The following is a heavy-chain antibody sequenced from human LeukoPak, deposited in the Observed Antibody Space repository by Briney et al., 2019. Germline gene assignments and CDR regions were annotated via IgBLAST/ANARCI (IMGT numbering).Heavy chain of an antibody. V-gene: IGHV3-23*01. Sequence: GGSLRLSCAASGFTFSSYAMSWVRQAPGKGLEWVSAISGSGGSTYYADSVKGRFTVSRDNSKNTLYLQMNSLRVEDTAVYYCARDVPDREGYMDVWGKGTTVTVSS. D-gene: IGHD2-2*01. CDR1: GFTFSSYA. CDR2: ISGSGGST. CDR3: ARDVPDREGYMDV. J-gene: IGHJ6*03.